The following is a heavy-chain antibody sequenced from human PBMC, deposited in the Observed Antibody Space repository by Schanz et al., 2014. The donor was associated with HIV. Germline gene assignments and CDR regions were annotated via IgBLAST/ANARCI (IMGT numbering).Heavy chain of an antibody. J-gene: IGHJ2*01. CDR2: IWETGKIK. CDR3: ALSRPSGYGGSWYFDL. CDR1: GFTVSSTY. D-gene: IGHD2-15*01. Sequence: VRLLESGGGLVQPGGSLRLSCAASGFTVSSTYMNWVRQAPGKGLEWVAVIWETGKIKNYAEAVKGRFTISRDNSKNTLHLQMNSLRAEDTAVYYCALSRPSGYGGSWYFDLWGRGTLVAVSS. V-gene: IGHV3-33*08.